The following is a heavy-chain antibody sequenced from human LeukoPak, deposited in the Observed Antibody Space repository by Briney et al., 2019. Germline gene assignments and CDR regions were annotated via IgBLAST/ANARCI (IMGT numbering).Heavy chain of an antibody. J-gene: IGHJ4*02. V-gene: IGHV4-4*09. CDR1: GGSIRDYQ. Sequence: SETLSLTCAVSGGSIRDYQWSWIRQPPGKGLEWIGHINTNGRTDYNPSLRSRVTISVDTSKNQFSLKLSSVTAADTAVYYCARGQRSYDILTGYYMYYFDYWGQGTLVTVSS. D-gene: IGHD3-9*01. CDR3: ARGQRSYDILTGYYMYYFDY. CDR2: INTNGRT.